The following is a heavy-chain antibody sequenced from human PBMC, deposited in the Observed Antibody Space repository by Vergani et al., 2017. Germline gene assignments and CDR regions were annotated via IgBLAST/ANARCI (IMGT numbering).Heavy chain of an antibody. Sequence: QVQLVQSGAEVKKPGASVKVSCKASGYTFTSYGISWVRQAPGQGLEWMGWISAYNGNTNNAQKLQGRVTMTTDTSTSTAYMELRSLRSDDTSVYYCARAFTDCSIENWFDPWGQGTLVTVSS. V-gene: IGHV1-18*01. CDR2: ISAYNGNT. D-gene: IGHD4-11*01. CDR1: GYTFTSYG. J-gene: IGHJ5*02. CDR3: ARAFTDCSIENWFDP.